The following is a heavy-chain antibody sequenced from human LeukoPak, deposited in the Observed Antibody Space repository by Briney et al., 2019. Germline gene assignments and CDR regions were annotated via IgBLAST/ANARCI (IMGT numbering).Heavy chain of an antibody. Sequence: GASVKVSCKASGYTFTNYGMHWVRQAPGQRLEWMGWISAGSGDTNYSQRFQGRVTITRDTSASTAYMELSSLRSEDTAVYYCARGPAYCGGDCYGAFDIWGQGTMVTVSS. J-gene: IGHJ3*02. CDR2: ISAGSGDT. V-gene: IGHV1-3*01. D-gene: IGHD2-21*02. CDR1: GYTFTNYG. CDR3: ARGPAYCGGDCYGAFDI.